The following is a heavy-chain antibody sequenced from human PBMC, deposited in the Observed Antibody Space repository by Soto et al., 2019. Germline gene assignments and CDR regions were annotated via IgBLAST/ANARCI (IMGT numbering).Heavy chain of an antibody. CDR3: AKNQGVELVPLATVDWFDP. V-gene: IGHV3-23*01. D-gene: IGHD1-26*01. Sequence: GGSLRLSCAASGFTFENFGMSWVRQAPGKGLEWISSISGSGLNKYYADSVKGRFTISRDNSKNTVYLELSNLRAEDTAVYHCAKNQGVELVPLATVDWFDPWGQGSVVTDSS. CDR1: GFTFENFG. J-gene: IGHJ5*02. CDR2: ISGSGLNK.